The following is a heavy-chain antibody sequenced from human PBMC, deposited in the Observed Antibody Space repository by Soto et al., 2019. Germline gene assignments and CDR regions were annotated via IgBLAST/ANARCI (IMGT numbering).Heavy chain of an antibody. Sequence: QVQLVQSGAEVKKPGTSVKVSCKASGDTFRSFAISWVRQAPGQGLEWMGGIIPIFRTPRYAQKFQGRVTITADEFTRTAYMELSSPTSEDTAVYFSARAKDREQLGGNYYYSLDVWGQGTTVIVSS. J-gene: IGHJ6*02. CDR1: GDTFRSFA. CDR3: ARAKDREQLGGNYYYSLDV. CDR2: IIPIFRTP. D-gene: IGHD1-1*01. V-gene: IGHV1-69*12.